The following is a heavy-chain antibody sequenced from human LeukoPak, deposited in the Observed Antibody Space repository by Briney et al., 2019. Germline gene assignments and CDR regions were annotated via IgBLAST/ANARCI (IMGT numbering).Heavy chain of an antibody. V-gene: IGHV4-39*07. D-gene: IGHD3-22*01. CDR3: ARELHSSGYPYFDY. Sequence: SETLSLTCTVSDDSISSGSYYWGWIRQPPGKGLEWIGSIYYSGSTYYNPSLKSRVTISVDTPKNQFSLKLSSVTAADTAVYYCARELHSSGYPYFDYWGQGTLVTVSS. CDR1: DDSISSGSYY. CDR2: IYYSGST. J-gene: IGHJ4*02.